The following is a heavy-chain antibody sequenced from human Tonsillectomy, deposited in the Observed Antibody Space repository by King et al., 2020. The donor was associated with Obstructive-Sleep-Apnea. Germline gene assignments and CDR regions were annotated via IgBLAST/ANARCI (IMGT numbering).Heavy chain of an antibody. J-gene: IGHJ2*01. CDR2: IYYIGSP. Sequence: VQLQESGPGLVKPSQTLSLTCTVSGGSISSGGYYWSWIRQHPGKGLEWIWYIYYIGSPYYNPPLKSRVTISVDTTKNQFSLKLSALTAADTAVYSCAREETTVTGFSLDLWGRGTLVTVSS. V-gene: IGHV4-31*03. CDR3: AREETTVTGFSLDL. D-gene: IGHD4-17*01. CDR1: GGSISSGGYY.